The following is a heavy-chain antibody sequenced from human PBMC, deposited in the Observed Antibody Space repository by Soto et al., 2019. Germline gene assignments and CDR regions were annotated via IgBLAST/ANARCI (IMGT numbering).Heavy chain of an antibody. D-gene: IGHD5-12*01. CDR1: GFTFSSYA. V-gene: IGHV3-30-3*01. CDR3: AREWLRSTNYMDV. Sequence: GGSLRLSCAASGFTFSSYAMHWVRQAPGKGLEWVAVISYDGSNKYYADSVKGRFTISVDTSKNQFSLKLSSVTAADTAVYYCAREWLRSTNYMDVWGKGTTVTVSS. J-gene: IGHJ6*03. CDR2: ISYDGSNK.